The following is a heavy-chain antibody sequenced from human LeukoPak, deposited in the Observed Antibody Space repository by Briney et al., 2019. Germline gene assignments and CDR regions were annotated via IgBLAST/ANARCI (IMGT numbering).Heavy chain of an antibody. V-gene: IGHV1-69*05. CDR1: GGTFSSYA. Sequence: SVKVSCKASGGTFSSYAISWVRQAPGQGLEWMGRTIPIFGTANYAQKFQGRVTITTDESTSTAYMELSSLRSEDTAVYYCARDDIAVAGYDYWGQGTLVTVSS. J-gene: IGHJ4*02. CDR3: ARDDIAVAGYDY. D-gene: IGHD6-19*01. CDR2: TIPIFGTA.